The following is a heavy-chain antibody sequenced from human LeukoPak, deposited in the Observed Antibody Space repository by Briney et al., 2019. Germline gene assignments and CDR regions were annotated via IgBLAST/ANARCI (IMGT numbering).Heavy chain of an antibody. CDR2: LIPIYDSA. J-gene: IGHJ3*01. Sequence: GASVKVSCKASGGGFTFTSHAISWVRQAPGQGLEWMGGLIPIYDSANYAQKFQGRVKITSDESTRTVYMELSSLRPEDSAVYYCAGFFYANSGDAFDLWGQGTMVTVSS. D-gene: IGHD3-22*01. CDR3: AGFFYANSGDAFDL. CDR1: GGGFTFTSHA. V-gene: IGHV1-69*01.